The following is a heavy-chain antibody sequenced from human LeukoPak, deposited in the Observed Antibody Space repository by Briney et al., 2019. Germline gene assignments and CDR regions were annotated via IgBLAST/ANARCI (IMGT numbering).Heavy chain of an antibody. V-gene: IGHV4-31*03. CDR1: GGSISSGDYY. Sequence: SETLPLTCTVSGGSISSGDYYWSWIRQHPGKGLEWIGYIYYSGSTYYNPSLKSRVTISVDTSKNHFSLKLSSVTAADTAVYYCARLAAAVRAFDYWGQGTLVTVSS. J-gene: IGHJ4*02. CDR2: IYYSGST. D-gene: IGHD6-13*01. CDR3: ARLAAAVRAFDY.